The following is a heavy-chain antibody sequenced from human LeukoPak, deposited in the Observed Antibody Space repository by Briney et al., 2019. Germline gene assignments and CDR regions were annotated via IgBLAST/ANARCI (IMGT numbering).Heavy chain of an antibody. CDR3: ARDRVGYSDYDTKYYYYYYMDV. D-gene: IGHD5-12*01. Sequence: SETLSLTCTVSGGSISSYYWTWIRQPAGKGLEWIGRTHTSGSTNYNPSLKSRVTMSVDTSKNQFSLKLSSVTAADTAVYYCARDRVGYSDYDTKYYYYYYMDVWGKGTTVTVSS. J-gene: IGHJ6*03. CDR2: THTSGST. CDR1: GGSISSYY. V-gene: IGHV4-4*07.